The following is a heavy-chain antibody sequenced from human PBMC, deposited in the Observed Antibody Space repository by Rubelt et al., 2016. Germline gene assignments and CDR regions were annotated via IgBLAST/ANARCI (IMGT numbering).Heavy chain of an antibody. CDR3: ARGRAVKLADSGGNDY. CDR1: GYTFTSYG. CDR2: ISAYNGNT. V-gene: IGHV1-18*01. Sequence: QVQLVQSGAEVKKPGASVKVSCKASGYTFTSYGISWVRQAPGQGLEWMGWISAYNGNTNYAQKLQGRFPMTTDTATSTAYMELSSLGSEDTAVYYCARGRAVKLADSGGNDYWGQGTLVTVSS. D-gene: IGHD4-23*01. J-gene: IGHJ4*02.